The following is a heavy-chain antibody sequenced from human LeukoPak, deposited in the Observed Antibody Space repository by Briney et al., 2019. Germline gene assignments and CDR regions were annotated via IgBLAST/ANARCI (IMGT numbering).Heavy chain of an antibody. CDR2: IYYSGST. D-gene: IGHD3-16*01. J-gene: IGHJ6*02. CDR3: ARGGLPRDYHYYGMDV. V-gene: IGHV4-59*01. CDR1: GGSISSYY. Sequence: PSETLSLTCTVSGGSISSYYWSWIRQPPGKGLEWIGYIYYSGSTNYNPSLKSRVTISVDTSKNQFSLKLSSVTAADTAVYYCARGGLPRDYHYYGMDVWGQGTTVTVSS.